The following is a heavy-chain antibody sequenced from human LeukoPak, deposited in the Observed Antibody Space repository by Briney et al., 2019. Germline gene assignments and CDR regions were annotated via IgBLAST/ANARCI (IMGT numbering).Heavy chain of an antibody. D-gene: IGHD5-12*01. CDR1: GGSFSGYY. CDR2: INHSGST. J-gene: IGHJ5*02. V-gene: IGHV4-34*01. CDR3: ARVLGYRIDP. Sequence: PSETLSLTCAVYGGSFSGYYWSWIRQPPGKGLEWIGEINHSGSTNYNPSLKSRVTISVDTSKNQFSLKLSSVTAADTAVYYCARVLGYRIDPWGQGTLVTVSS.